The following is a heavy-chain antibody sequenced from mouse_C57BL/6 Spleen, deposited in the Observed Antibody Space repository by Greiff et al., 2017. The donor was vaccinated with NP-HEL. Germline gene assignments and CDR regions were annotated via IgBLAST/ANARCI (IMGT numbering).Heavy chain of an antibody. V-gene: IGHV1-64*01. CDR3: ARRGTVVAYWYFDV. CDR1: GYTFTSYW. CDR2: IHPNSGST. D-gene: IGHD1-1*01. Sequence: VQLQQPGAELVKPGASVKLSCTASGYTFTSYWMHWVKQRPGQGLEWIGMIHPNSGSTNYNEKFKSKATLTVDKSSSTAYMQLSSLTSEDSAVYYCARRGTVVAYWYFDVWGTGTTVTVSS. J-gene: IGHJ1*03.